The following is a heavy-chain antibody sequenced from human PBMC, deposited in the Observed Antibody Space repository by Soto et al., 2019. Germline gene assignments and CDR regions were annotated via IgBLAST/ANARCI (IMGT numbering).Heavy chain of an antibody. CDR3: AKDSPLSGRYQDLDY. CDR2: LYSFGGT. D-gene: IGHD1-26*01. CDR1: GLDISQIY. V-gene: IGHV3-53*01. Sequence: EVKLVESGGGVIQPGGSLRLSCAVSGLDISQIYMSWVRRAPGRGLEWVAGLYSFGGTYYAESVEGRFTISRDNSKNTLYLEINSLTAADTAVYYCAKDSPLSGRYQDLDYWGQGTLVTVSS. J-gene: IGHJ4*02.